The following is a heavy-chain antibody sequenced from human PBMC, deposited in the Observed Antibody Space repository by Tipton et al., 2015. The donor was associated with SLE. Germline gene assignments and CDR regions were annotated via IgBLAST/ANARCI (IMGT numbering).Heavy chain of an antibody. Sequence: TLSLTCTVSGGSISSSSYYWSWIRQPPGKVLEWIGEINHSGSTNYNPSLKSRVTISIDTSKEQFSLNLNSVTAADTAVYYCARGATLLPWFGEFFRFDPWGQGILVTVSS. CDR1: GGSISSSSYY. CDR3: ARGATLLPWFGEFFRFDP. J-gene: IGHJ5*02. CDR2: INHSGST. D-gene: IGHD3-10*01. V-gene: IGHV4-39*07.